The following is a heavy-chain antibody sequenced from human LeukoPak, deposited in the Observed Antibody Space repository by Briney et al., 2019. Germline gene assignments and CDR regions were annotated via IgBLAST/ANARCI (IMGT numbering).Heavy chain of an antibody. J-gene: IGHJ3*02. Sequence: SQTLSLTCAISGDSVSSNSAAWNWIRHSPSRGLEWLGITYYRSKWYNDYAVSVKSRITINPDTSKHQFSLQLNSVTPEDTAVYYCARERFRNIAAAGNDAFDIWGQGTMVTVSS. CDR3: ARERFRNIAAAGNDAFDI. CDR1: GDSVSSNSAA. CDR2: TYYRSKWYN. V-gene: IGHV6-1*01. D-gene: IGHD6-13*01.